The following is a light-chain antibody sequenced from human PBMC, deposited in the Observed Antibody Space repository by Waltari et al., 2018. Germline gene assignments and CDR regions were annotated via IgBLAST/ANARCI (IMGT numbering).Light chain of an antibody. CDR1: SGHITNV. CDR2: VNSDGSH. V-gene: IGLV4-69*01. CDR3: ETGGHGTWV. Sequence: QLVLTQSPSASASLGASVKLTCTLSSGHITNVIALHQQQPGKGPRFLMKVNSDGSHRKGDDLPARFSGSGSGPERYLTISSLQSEDEADDYCETGGHGTWVFGGGTKLTVL. J-gene: IGLJ3*02.